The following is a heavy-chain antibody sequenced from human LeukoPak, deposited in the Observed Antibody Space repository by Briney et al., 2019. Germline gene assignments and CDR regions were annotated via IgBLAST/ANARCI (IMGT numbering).Heavy chain of an antibody. CDR3: AVMTTVTKYYYYMDV. CDR1: GGSISSSSYY. V-gene: IGHV4-39*07. Sequence: SETLSLTCTVSGGSISSSSYYWGWIRQPPGKGLEWIGSIYYSGSTYYNPSLKSRVTISVDTSKNQFSLKLSSVTAADTAVYYCAVMTTVTKYYYYMDVWGKGTTVTISS. CDR2: IYYSGST. J-gene: IGHJ6*03. D-gene: IGHD4-17*01.